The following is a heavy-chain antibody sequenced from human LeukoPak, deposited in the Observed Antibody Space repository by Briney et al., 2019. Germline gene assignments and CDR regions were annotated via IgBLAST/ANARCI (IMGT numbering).Heavy chain of an antibody. V-gene: IGHV3-73*01. D-gene: IGHD6-19*01. J-gene: IGHJ6*03. CDR1: GFTFSGSA. CDR3: ARDEVEYSSGWFDYYYYYYMDV. CDR2: IRSKANSYAT. Sequence: PGGSLRLSCAASGFTFSGSAMHWVRQASGKGLEWVGRIRSKANSYATAYAASVKGRFTISRDDSKNTAYLQMNSLKTEDTAVYYCARDEVEYSSGWFDYYYYYYMDVWGKGTTVTISS.